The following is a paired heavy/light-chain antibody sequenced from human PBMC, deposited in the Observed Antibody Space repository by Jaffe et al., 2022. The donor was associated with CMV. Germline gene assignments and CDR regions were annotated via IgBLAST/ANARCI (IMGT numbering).Light chain of an antibody. CDR2: GNS. J-gene: IGLJ2*01. Sequence: QSVLTQPPSVSGAPGQRVTISCTGSSSNIGAGYDVHWYQQLPGTAPKLLIYGNSNRPSGVPDRFSGSKSGTSASLAITGLQAEDEADYYCQSYDSSLRVFGGGTKLTVL. CDR1: SSNIGAGYD. CDR3: QSYDSSLRV. V-gene: IGLV1-40*01.
Heavy chain of an antibody. CDR2: IIPILGIA. J-gene: IGHJ6*03. V-gene: IGHV1-69*09. CDR1: GGTFSSYA. CDR3: ARDIEYSYGPTYYYYYYMDV. Sequence: QVQLVQSGAEVKKPGSSVKVSCKASGGTFSSYAISWVRQAPGQGLEWMGRIIPILGIANYAQKFQGRVTITADKSTSTAYMELSSLRSEDTAVYYCARDIEYSYGPTYYYYYYMDVWGKGTTVTVSS. D-gene: IGHD5-18*01.